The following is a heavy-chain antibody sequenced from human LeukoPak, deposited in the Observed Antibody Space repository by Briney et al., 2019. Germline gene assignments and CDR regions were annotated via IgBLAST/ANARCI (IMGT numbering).Heavy chain of an antibody. Sequence: SETLSLTCAVYGGSFSGYYWSWIRQPPGKGLEWIGEINHSGSTNYNPSLKSRVTIAVDTSKNQFSLKLSSGTAADTAVYYCERDSADCYSYYGMDVWGQGTTVTVSS. D-gene: IGHD2-21*02. J-gene: IGHJ6*02. V-gene: IGHV4-34*01. CDR1: GGSFSGYY. CDR3: ERDSADCYSYYGMDV. CDR2: INHSGST.